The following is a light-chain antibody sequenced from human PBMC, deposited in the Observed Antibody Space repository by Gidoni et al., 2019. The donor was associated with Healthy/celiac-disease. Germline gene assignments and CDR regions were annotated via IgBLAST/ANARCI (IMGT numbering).Light chain of an antibody. CDR2: AES. CDR1: QSVSSY. V-gene: IGKV3-20*01. J-gene: IGKJ1*01. CDR3: QQYLSFWT. Sequence: EIVLTQSPGTLYLSPGERATLSCRASQSVSSYLAWYQQKPCQAPRLLIYAESNRATGIPDRFSCSGSGTDFTLTISRLEPEDFAVYYCQQYLSFWTCGQGTKGEIK.